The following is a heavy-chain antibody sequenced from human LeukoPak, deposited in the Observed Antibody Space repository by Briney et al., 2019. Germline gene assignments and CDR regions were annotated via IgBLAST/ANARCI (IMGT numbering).Heavy chain of an antibody. D-gene: IGHD1/OR15-1a*01. CDR3: ARHGPANSFDY. J-gene: IGHJ4*02. CDR2: MYYSGTR. CDR1: GASIRPYY. Sequence: PSETLSLTCSVSGASIRPYYWSWLRQPPGKGLEWIGFMYYSGTRNYNPSLGSRITISVDTSKNQFSLHLTSVTAADTAVYYCARHGPANSFDYWGRGNLVTVSS. V-gene: IGHV4-59*08.